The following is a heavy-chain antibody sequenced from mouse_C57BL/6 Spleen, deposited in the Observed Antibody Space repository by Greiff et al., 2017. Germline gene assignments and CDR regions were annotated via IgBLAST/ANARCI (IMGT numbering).Heavy chain of an antibody. CDR1: GYTFTDYN. V-gene: IGHV1-18*01. CDR3: ARRGIYYRSGMDY. CDR2: INPNNGGT. J-gene: IGHJ4*01. Sequence: VQLQQSGPELVKPGASVKIPCKASGYTFTDYNMDWVKQSHGKSLEWIGDINPNNGGTNYNQTVKGKATLTVDKSSSTAYMELRSLTSEDTAVYYCARRGIYYRSGMDYWGQGTSVTVSS. D-gene: IGHD1-1*01.